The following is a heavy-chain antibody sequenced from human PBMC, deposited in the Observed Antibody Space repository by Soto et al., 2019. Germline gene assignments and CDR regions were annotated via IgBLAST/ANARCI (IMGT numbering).Heavy chain of an antibody. J-gene: IGHJ5*02. Sequence: PGGSLRLSCAASGFTFNTYGMHWVRQAPGKGLEWVAFISYDGSNEYYADSVKGRFTISRDNSKNTVFLQMNSLRGEDTAVYYCAKSLEVAAGWFDPWGQGALVTVSS. V-gene: IGHV3-30*18. CDR3: AKSLEVAAGWFDP. CDR2: ISYDGSNE. CDR1: GFTFNTYG. D-gene: IGHD6-19*01.